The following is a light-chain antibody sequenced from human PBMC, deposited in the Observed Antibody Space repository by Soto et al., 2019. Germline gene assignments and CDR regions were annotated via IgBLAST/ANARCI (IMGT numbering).Light chain of an antibody. CDR3: LQDFNFPLT. V-gene: IGKV1-6*01. Sequence: AIQMTQSPSSLSASVGDRVTITCRASQGVGSDLSWYQQKPGKAPNLLIYAASILQSGVPSRFSGSGSGTDFTLTISSLQPEDFATYYCLQDFNFPLTFGGGTKVE. CDR2: AAS. CDR1: QGVGSD. J-gene: IGKJ4*01.